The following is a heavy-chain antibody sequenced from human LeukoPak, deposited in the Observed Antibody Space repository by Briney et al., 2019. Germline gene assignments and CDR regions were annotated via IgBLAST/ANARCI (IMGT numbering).Heavy chain of an antibody. CDR1: SYSFNRYG. CDR2: ISGYNGNT. V-gene: IGHV1-18*01. Sequence: ASVKVSCKASSYSFNRYGISWVRQAPGQGLEWMGWISGYNGNTNYAQKFLGRVSMTADTSTSTAYMELRSLTSDDTAVYYCARSGRGTYYYFDLWGQGTLVTVSS. D-gene: IGHD5-12*01. J-gene: IGHJ4*02. CDR3: ARSGRGTYYYFDL.